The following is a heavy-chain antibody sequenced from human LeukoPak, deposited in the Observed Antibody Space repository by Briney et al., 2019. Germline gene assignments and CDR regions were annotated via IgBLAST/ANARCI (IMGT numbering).Heavy chain of an antibody. J-gene: IGHJ4*02. CDR3: ATAKNDH. Sequence: PGGSLRLSCAASGFTFSAYSMNWVRQAPGKGLEWISYITSDSGTIYYAGSLKGRFTVSRDNAANSLYLQINSLRAEDTALYYCATAKNDHWGQGTLVTVSS. CDR2: ITSDSGTI. CDR1: GFTFSAYS. V-gene: IGHV3-48*01.